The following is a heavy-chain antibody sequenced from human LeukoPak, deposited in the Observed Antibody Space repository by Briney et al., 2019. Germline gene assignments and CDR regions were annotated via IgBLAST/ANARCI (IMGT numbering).Heavy chain of an antibody. V-gene: IGHV3-20*01. D-gene: IGHD6-13*01. J-gene: IGHJ4*02. CDR2: INWNGGST. CDR1: GFTFDDYG. CDR3: ARVPRRHSSSWYFDY. Sequence: GGPLRLSCAASGFTFDDYGMSWVRQAPGKGLEWVSGINWNGGSTGYADSVKGRFTISRDNAKNSLYLQMNSLRAEDTASYHCARVPRRHSSSWYFDYWGQGTLVTVSS.